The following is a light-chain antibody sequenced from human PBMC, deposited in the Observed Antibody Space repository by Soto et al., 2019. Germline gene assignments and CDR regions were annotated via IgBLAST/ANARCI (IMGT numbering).Light chain of an antibody. Sequence: QAVVTQSPSASASLGASVKLTCTLSSVHSSYAIAWHQQQPEKGPRYLMKLNSDGSHSKGDGIPDRFSGSSSGAERYLTISSLQSEDEADYYCQTWGTGVVFGGGTKLTVL. CDR1: SVHSSYA. V-gene: IGLV4-69*02. CDR3: QTWGTGVV. CDR2: LNSDGSH. J-gene: IGLJ2*01.